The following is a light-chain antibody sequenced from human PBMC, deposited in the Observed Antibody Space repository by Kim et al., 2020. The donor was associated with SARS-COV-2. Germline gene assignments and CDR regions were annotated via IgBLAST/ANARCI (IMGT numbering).Light chain of an antibody. J-gene: IGKJ5*01. CDR2: GAS. Sequence: EIVMTQSPATLSVSPGERATLSCRASQSVRSNLAWYQQKPGQAPRLLIYGASTRATGIPARFSGSGSGTEFALTISSLQSEDFAVYYCKQYNDWPPITFGQGTRLEMK. CDR3: KQYNDWPPIT. CDR1: QSVRSN. V-gene: IGKV3-15*01.